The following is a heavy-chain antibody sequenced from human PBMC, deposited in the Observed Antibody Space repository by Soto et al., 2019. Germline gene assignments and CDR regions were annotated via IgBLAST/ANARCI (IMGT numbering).Heavy chain of an antibody. CDR3: TRRRDWTAVDPLDY. V-gene: IGHV3-73*02. D-gene: IGHD5-18*01. CDR1: GFAFSDSA. J-gene: IGHJ4*02. Sequence: EVQLVESGGGLVQPGGSLKLSCAASGFAFSDSAMHWVRQASGKGLEWIGRVRGKRGNDGTAYAASVKGRFTISRDDSKTTTYLQINSLKIEDTAVYYWTRRRDWTAVDPLDYWGQGTLFTVSS. CDR2: VRGKRGNDGT.